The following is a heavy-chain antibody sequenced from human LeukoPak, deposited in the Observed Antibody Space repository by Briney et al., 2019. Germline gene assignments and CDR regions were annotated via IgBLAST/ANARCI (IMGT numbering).Heavy chain of an antibody. CDR3: ARHGSIAA. V-gene: IGHV4-34*01. CDR1: GGSFSGYY. J-gene: IGHJ5*02. D-gene: IGHD6-6*01. CDR2: IYYSGST. Sequence: PSETLSLTCAVYGGSFSGYYWSWIRQPPGKGLEWIGSIYYSGSTYYNPSLKSRVTISVDTSKNQFSLKLSSVTAADTAVYYCARHGSIAASGQGTLVTVSS.